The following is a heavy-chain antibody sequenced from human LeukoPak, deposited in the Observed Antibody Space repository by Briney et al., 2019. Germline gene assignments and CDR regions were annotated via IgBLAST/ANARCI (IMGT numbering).Heavy chain of an antibody. Sequence: GGSLRLSCAASGFSFSTYWMSWVRQAPGKGLEWVSSISGSGSGGSTYYADSVKGRFTTSRDNSKNTLYLQMNSLIAEDTAVYYCAKFGYNRFDYWGQGTRVTVSS. J-gene: IGHJ4*02. V-gene: IGHV3-23*01. CDR3: AKFGYNRFDY. CDR1: GFSFSTYW. D-gene: IGHD5-24*01. CDR2: ISGSGSGGST.